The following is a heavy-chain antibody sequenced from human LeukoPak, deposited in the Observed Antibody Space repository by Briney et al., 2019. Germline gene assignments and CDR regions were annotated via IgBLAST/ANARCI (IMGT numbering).Heavy chain of an antibody. CDR2: INPKNGGA. J-gene: IGHJ5*02. V-gene: IGHV1-2*07. D-gene: IGHD6-13*01. CDR3: ARLPRPGIAADGTFFGWFDP. Sequence: GASVKVSCKTSGYTFIGYYMHWVRQAPGQGLEWMGWINPKNGGANYAPSFQGRVTMTRDRSISTVYMELTRLTSDDTAVYYCARLPRPGIAADGTFFGWFDPWGQGTLVTVSS. CDR1: GYTFIGYY.